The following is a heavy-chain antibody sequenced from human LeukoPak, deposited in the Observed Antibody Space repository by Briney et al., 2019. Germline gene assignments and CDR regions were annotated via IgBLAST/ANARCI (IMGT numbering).Heavy chain of an antibody. Sequence: GGSLRLSCAASGFTFSSYAMSWVRQAPGKGLEWVSVISGSGGSTYYADSVKGRFTISRDNSKNTLYLQMNSLRAEDTAVYYCANRGGYCGGGTCYSNYWGQGTLVTVSS. V-gene: IGHV3-23*01. CDR2: ISGSGGST. CDR3: ANRGGYCGGGTCYSNY. D-gene: IGHD2-15*01. J-gene: IGHJ4*02. CDR1: GFTFSSYA.